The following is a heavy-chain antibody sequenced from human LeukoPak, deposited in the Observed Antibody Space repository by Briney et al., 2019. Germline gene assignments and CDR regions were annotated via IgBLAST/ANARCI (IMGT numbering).Heavy chain of an antibody. CDR3: ATVMGGSGSYYNGHFDY. V-gene: IGHV1-69*13. CDR1: GGTFSSYA. CDR2: IIPIFGTA. J-gene: IGHJ4*02. D-gene: IGHD3-10*01. Sequence: ASVKVSCNASGGTFSSYAISWVRQAPGQGLEWMGGIIPIFGTANYAQKFQGRVTITADESTSTAYMELSSLRSEDTAVYYCATVMGGSGSYYNGHFDYWGQGTLVTVSS.